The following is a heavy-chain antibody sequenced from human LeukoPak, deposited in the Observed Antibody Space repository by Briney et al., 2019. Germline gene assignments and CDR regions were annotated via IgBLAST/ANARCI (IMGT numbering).Heavy chain of an antibody. Sequence: SETLSLTCAVYGGSFSGYYWSWIRQPPGKGLEWIGEINHSGSTNYNPSLKSRVTISVDMSKNQFSLKLSSVTAADTAVYYCARGVPPQSRVCSSTSCYSAHFDYWGQGTLVTVSS. D-gene: IGHD2-2*01. CDR1: GGSFSGYY. V-gene: IGHV4-34*01. J-gene: IGHJ4*02. CDR3: ARGVPPQSRVCSSTSCYSAHFDY. CDR2: INHSGST.